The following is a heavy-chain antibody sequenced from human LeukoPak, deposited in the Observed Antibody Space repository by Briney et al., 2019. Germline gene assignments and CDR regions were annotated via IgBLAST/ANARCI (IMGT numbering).Heavy chain of an antibody. V-gene: IGHV5-51*01. J-gene: IGHJ4*02. D-gene: IGHD1-1*01. CDR2: IYPGDSDT. CDR3: ARYTDHYYFDY. Sequence: GESLKISCKVSGYIFSTYWIGWVRQMPGKGLEWMGIIYPGDSDTRYRPSFQGQVTISADKSIGTAYLQWSSLNTSDTAMYYCARYTDHYYFDYWGQGTLVTVSS. CDR1: GYIFSTYW.